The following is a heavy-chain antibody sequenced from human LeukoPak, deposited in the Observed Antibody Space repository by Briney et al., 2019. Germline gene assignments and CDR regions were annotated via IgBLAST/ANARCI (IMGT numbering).Heavy chain of an antibody. J-gene: IGHJ5*02. CDR3: ARDEYYYGSGGNNWFDP. CDR2: INSSGSTI. Sequence: GGSLRLSCAASGFTFSDYYMSWIRQAPGKGLEWVSYINSSGSTIYYADSVKGRFTISRDNAKNSLYLQMNSLRAEDTAVYYWARDEYYYGSGGNNWFDPWGQGTLVTVSS. V-gene: IGHV3-11*01. D-gene: IGHD3-10*01. CDR1: GFTFSDYY.